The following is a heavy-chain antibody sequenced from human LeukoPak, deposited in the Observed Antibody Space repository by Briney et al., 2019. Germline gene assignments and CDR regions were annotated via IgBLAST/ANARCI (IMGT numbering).Heavy chain of an antibody. CDR3: ARDGDYYDSSDRQDAFDY. CDR1: GGSFSGYY. V-gene: IGHV4-34*01. Sequence: SETLSLTCAVYGGSFSGYYWSWIRQPPGKGLEWIGEINHSGSTNYNPSLKSRVTISVDTSKNQFSLELSSVTAADTAVYYCARDGDYYDSSDRQDAFDYWGQGTLVTVSS. CDR2: INHSGST. D-gene: IGHD3-22*01. J-gene: IGHJ4*02.